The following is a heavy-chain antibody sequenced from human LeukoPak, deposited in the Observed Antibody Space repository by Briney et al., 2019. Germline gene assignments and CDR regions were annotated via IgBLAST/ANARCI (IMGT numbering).Heavy chain of an antibody. CDR3: NTGGTPDN. J-gene: IGHJ4*02. V-gene: IGHV3-73*01. CDR2: IRSKANSYAT. D-gene: IGHD1-7*01. CDR1: GFTFSGSG. Sequence: GGSLRLSCAASGFTFSGSGMHWVRQASGKGLEWVGRIRSKANSYATAYAASVKGRFTISRDDSKNTLYLQMNSLKTEDTALYYCNTGGTPDNWGQGTLVTVSS.